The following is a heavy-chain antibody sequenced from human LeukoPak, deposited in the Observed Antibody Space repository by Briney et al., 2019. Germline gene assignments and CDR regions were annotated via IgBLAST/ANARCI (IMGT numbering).Heavy chain of an antibody. CDR1: GGSISSYY. CDR3: ARTILSRFDP. D-gene: IGHD2-15*01. V-gene: IGHV4-59*08. J-gene: IGHJ5*02. CDR2: IYYSGST. Sequence: SETLSLTCTVSGGSISSYYWSWIRQPPGKGLVWIGYIYYSGSTNYNPSLKSRVTISVDTSKNQFSLKLSSVTAADTAVYYCARTILSRFDPWGQGTLVTVSS.